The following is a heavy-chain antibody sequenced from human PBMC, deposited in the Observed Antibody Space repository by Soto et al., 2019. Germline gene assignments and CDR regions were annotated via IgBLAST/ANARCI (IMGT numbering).Heavy chain of an antibody. CDR3: AREAAGTVDY. V-gene: IGHV3-20*04. CDR2: INWNGGAT. CDR1: GFIFDNYG. D-gene: IGHD6-13*01. Sequence: EVQLVESGGGVVRPGGSLRLSCAASGFIFDNYGMSRVRQAPGKGLEWVSGINWNGGATSYADSVKGRFTISRDNAKDSLYLQMNSLRAEDTALYYCAREAAGTVDYWGQGTLVTVSS. J-gene: IGHJ4*02.